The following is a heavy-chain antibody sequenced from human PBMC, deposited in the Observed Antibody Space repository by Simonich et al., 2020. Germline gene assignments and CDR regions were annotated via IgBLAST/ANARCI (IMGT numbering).Heavy chain of an antibody. J-gene: IGHJ4*02. D-gene: IGHD1-1*01. CDR1: GGSFSGYY. Sequence: QVQLQQWGAGLLKPSETLSLTCAVYGGSFSGYYWSWIRQPPRKGLEWIGEINHSESSNYNPSLKSRVTISVDTSKNQFSLKLSSVTAADTAVYYCARHLQLGPFDYWGQGTLVTVSS. CDR2: INHSESS. CDR3: ARHLQLGPFDY. V-gene: IGHV4-34*01.